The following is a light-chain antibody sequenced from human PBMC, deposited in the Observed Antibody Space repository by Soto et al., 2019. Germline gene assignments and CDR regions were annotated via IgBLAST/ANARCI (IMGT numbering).Light chain of an antibody. CDR2: KDY. Sequence: SYELTQPSSVSVSPGQTARITCSGDVLAKKFARWFQQKPGQAPLLVIYKDYERPSGIPERFSGSSSGTTVTLTITGARVDDEAVYYCYSATDNSGGVFGGGTKVTVL. CDR1: VLAKKF. CDR3: YSATDNSGGV. V-gene: IGLV3-27*01. J-gene: IGLJ3*02.